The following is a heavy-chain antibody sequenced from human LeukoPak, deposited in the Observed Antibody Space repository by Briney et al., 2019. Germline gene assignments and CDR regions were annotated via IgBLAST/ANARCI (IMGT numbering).Heavy chain of an antibody. Sequence: ASVKVSCKASGYTFTCYYIHWVRQAPGQGLEWMGWISAYNGNTNYAQKLQGRVTMTTDTSTSTAYMELRSLRAEDMALYYCAKGGIAVAGTWFDPWGQGTLVTVSS. J-gene: IGHJ5*02. CDR1: GYTFTCYY. CDR3: AKGGIAVAGTWFDP. D-gene: IGHD6-19*01. CDR2: ISAYNGNT. V-gene: IGHV1-18*03.